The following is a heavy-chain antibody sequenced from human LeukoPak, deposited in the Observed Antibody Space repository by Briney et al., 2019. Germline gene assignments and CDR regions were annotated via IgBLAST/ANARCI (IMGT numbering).Heavy chain of an antibody. CDR3: VRDRPHNWFDP. V-gene: IGHV1-2*02. J-gene: IGHJ5*02. Sequence: ASVKVSCEASGYTFTGYYIHWVRQAPGQGLEWMGLIKPNSGDTKYAQKFQGRVTMTRDTSITTAYMELSSLRSDDTALYYCVRDRPHNWFDPWGQGTLVTVSS. CDR1: GYTFTGYY. CDR2: IKPNSGDT.